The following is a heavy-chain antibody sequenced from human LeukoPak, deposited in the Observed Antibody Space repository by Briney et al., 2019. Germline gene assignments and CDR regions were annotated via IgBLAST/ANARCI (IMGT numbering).Heavy chain of an antibody. D-gene: IGHD2-15*01. CDR3: ARVGEDLEDIVVVVAANPHHSDAFDI. V-gene: IGHV1-2*02. J-gene: IGHJ3*02. Sequence: GASVKVSCKASVYTFTGYYMHWVRQAPGQGLEWMGWINPNSGGTNYAQKFQGRATMTRDTSISTAYMELSRLRSDDTAVYYCARVGEDLEDIVVVVAANPHHSDAFDIWGQGTMVTVSS. CDR1: VYTFTGYY. CDR2: INPNSGGT.